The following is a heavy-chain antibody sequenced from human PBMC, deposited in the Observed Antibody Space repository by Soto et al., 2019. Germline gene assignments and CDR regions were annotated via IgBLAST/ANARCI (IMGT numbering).Heavy chain of an antibody. D-gene: IGHD3-16*01. V-gene: IGHV3-33*01. Sequence: GGSLRLSCAASGFTFSGYGMHWVRQAPGKGLEWVAVIWYDGSNKYYADSVKGRFTISRDNSKNTLYLQMNSLRAEDTAVYYCARDVGAYYYYGMDVWGQGTTVTVSS. CDR3: ARDVGAYYYYGMDV. CDR1: GFTFSGYG. CDR2: IWYDGSNK. J-gene: IGHJ6*02.